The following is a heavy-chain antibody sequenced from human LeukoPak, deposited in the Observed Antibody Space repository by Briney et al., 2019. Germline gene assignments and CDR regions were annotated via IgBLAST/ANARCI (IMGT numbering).Heavy chain of an antibody. V-gene: IGHV3-48*01. Sequence: GGSLRLSCAASGFTFSSYSMNWVRQAPGKGLEWVSYISSSSSTIYYADSVKGRFTISRDNAKNSLYLQMNSLRAEDTAVYYCASMVSSSPYLGWNRDPDYWGQGTLVTVSS. CDR1: GFTFSSYS. CDR3: ASMVSSSPYLGWNRDPDY. D-gene: IGHD6-6*01. J-gene: IGHJ4*02. CDR2: ISSSSSTI.